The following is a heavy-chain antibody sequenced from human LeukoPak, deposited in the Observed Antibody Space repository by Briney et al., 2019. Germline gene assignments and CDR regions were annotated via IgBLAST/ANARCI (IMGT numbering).Heavy chain of an antibody. CDR2: ISSSSSTI. Sequence: GGSLRLSCAASGFTFRTSGMNWVRQAPGKGLEWVSYISSSSSTIYYADSVKGRFTISRDNAKNSLYLQMNSLRAEDTAVYYCARVLHKRNYDSTTYYGYWGQGTLVTVSS. CDR3: ARVLHKRNYDSTTYYGY. CDR1: GFTFRTSG. V-gene: IGHV3-48*01. J-gene: IGHJ4*02. D-gene: IGHD3-22*01.